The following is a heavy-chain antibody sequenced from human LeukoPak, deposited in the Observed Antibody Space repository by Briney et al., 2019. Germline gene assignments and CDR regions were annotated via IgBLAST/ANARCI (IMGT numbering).Heavy chain of an antibody. Sequence: MSSETLSLTCTVSGGSISSSSYYWGWIRQPPGKGLEWIGSIYYSGSTYYNPSLKSRVTISVDTSKNQFSLKLSSVTAADTAVYYCARHFPYSSSWYFNPWGQGTLVTVSS. D-gene: IGHD6-13*01. J-gene: IGHJ5*02. CDR2: IYYSGST. CDR1: GGSISSSSYY. V-gene: IGHV4-39*01. CDR3: ARHFPYSSSWYFNP.